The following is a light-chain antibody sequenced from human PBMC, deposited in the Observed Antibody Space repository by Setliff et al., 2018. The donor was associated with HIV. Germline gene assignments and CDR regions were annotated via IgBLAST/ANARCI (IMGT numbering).Light chain of an antibody. CDR2: EVN. CDR3: SSYTSSGSLGV. V-gene: IGLV2-18*02. J-gene: IGLJ1*01. Sequence: QSALAQPPSVSGSPGQSVTISCTGTSSDVGSYNRVSWYQQPPGTAPKLMIYEVNNRPSGVPDRFSGSKSGNTASLTISGLQAEDEADYYCSSYTSSGSLGVFGTGTKVTVL. CDR1: SSDVGSYNR.